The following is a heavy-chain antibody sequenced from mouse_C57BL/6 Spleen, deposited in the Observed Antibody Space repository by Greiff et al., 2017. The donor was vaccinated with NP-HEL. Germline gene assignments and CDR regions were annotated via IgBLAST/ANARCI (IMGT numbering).Heavy chain of an antibody. CDR2: IHPNSGST. CDR3: ARRGKLAWYAMDY. J-gene: IGHJ4*01. CDR1: GYTFTSYW. Sequence: QVHVKQPGAELVKPGASVKLSCKASGYTFTSYWMHWVKQRPGQGLEWIGMIHPNSGSTNYNEKFKSKATLTVDKSSSTAYMQLSSLTSEDSAVYYCARRGKLAWYAMDYWGQGTSVTVSS. V-gene: IGHV1-64*01. D-gene: IGHD4-1*01.